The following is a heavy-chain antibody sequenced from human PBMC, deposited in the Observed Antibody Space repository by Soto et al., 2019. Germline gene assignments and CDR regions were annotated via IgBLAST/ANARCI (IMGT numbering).Heavy chain of an antibody. V-gene: IGHV1-18*01. D-gene: IGHD6-19*01. CDR3: ARDGGWQPDY. CDR1: GYTFTSYX. Sequence: QVQLVQSGAEVKKPGASVKVSCKASGYTFTSYXXXXXXXXXXQGLEWMGWISAYNGNTNYAQKLQGRVTMTTDTSTSTAYMELRSLRSDDTAVYYCARDGGWQPDYWGQGTLVTVSS. J-gene: IGHJ4*02. CDR2: ISAYNGNT.